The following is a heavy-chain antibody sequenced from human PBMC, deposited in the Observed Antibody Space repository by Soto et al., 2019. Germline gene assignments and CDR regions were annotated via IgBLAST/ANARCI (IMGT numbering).Heavy chain of an antibody. D-gene: IGHD3-10*01. V-gene: IGHV4-34*01. CDR2: INHIGES. CDR1: GGSISSGGYS. CDR3: ARDFGAGAHFDH. Sequence: PSETLSLTCAVSGGSISSGGYSWTWIRQTPGKGLEWIGEINHIGESNHNPSLKSRVTISLDTSQNQFSLKLTSVTVADTAVYYCARDFGAGAHFDHWGQGSLVTVSS. J-gene: IGHJ4*02.